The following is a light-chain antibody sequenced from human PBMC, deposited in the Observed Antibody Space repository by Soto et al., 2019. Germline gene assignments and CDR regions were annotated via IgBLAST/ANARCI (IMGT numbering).Light chain of an antibody. V-gene: IGKV3-15*01. Sequence: EILFTQSPGTLSLSPGERATLSCRASQSISSNLAWYQQKPGQSPPLLIYGASSRATGVPVRFSGSGSGDAFTLTISGLQSEDFAVYHCQQYNQWPGTFGQGTKV. CDR2: GAS. CDR3: QQYNQWPGT. CDR1: QSISSN. J-gene: IGKJ1*01.